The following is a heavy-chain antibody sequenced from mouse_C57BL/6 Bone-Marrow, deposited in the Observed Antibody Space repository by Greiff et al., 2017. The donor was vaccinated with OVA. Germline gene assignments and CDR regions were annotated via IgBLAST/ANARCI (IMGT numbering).Heavy chain of an antibody. CDR1: GYTFTSYW. Sequence: QVQLQQPGAELVRPGSSVKLSCKASGYTFTSYWMDWVKQRPGQGLEWIGNIYPSDSETHYNHKFKDKATLTVDNSSSTAYMQLSSLTSDISAVYYCARDWVYYPGAYWGQGTLVTVSA. V-gene: IGHV1-61*01. J-gene: IGHJ3*01. CDR2: IYPSDSET. CDR3: ARDWVYYPGAY. D-gene: IGHD2-1*01.